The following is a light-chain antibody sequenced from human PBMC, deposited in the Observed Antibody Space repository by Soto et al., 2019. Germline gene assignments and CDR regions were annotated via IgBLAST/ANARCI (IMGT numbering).Light chain of an antibody. Sequence: DIQVTQSPSSLSASLGDRVSITCRANQAIGDYLAWFQQQPGKVPKLLLDAASPLQSVVPSRFGGSGSGTDFTLTISSLQPEDIATYYCQKYNSAPRTFDGATKVEI. V-gene: IGKV1-27*01. CDR2: AAS. J-gene: IGKJ4*01. CDR3: QKYNSAPRT. CDR1: QAIGDY.